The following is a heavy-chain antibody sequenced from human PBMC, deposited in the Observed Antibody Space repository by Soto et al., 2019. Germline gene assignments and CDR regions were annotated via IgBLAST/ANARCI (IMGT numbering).Heavy chain of an antibody. J-gene: IGHJ5*01. CDR1: GFSLRTSGVG. CDR3: AHTAPRKPKSGGSFPPTFDP. V-gene: IGHV2-5*02. CDR2: IYWDGDE. D-gene: IGHD5-12*01. Sequence: QITLKESGPTLVQPTQTLTLTCSFSGFSLRTSGVGVGWIRQSPGKALEWLALIYWDGDERYSPSLKSRLTISKDTSKDQVVLTMTDIDPVDTAIYYCAHTAPRKPKSGGSFPPTFDPWGQGTRVTVSS.